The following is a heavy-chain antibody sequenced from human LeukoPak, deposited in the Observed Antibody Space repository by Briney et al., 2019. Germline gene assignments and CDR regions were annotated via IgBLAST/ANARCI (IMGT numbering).Heavy chain of an antibody. J-gene: IGHJ4*02. Sequence: SETLSLTCTVSGDSITNSYWSWIRQPPGKGLEWIAYIYYSGNTKYNPSLKSRVTISVDTSKNHFSLKVTSVTAADTAVYYCARAKGDYWGQGTLVTVSS. CDR3: ARAKGDY. CDR1: GDSITNSY. V-gene: IGHV4-59*01. CDR2: IYYSGNT.